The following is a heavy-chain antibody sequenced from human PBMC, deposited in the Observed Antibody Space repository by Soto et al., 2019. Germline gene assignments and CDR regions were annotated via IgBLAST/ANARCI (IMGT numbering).Heavy chain of an antibody. CDR3: AKGGDFWSGYPDY. CDR2: ISGSGGST. D-gene: IGHD3-3*01. CDR1: GFTFSSYA. Sequence: EVQLLESRGGLVQPGGSLRLSCAASGFTFSSYAMSWVRQAPGKGLEWVSAISGSGGSTYYADSVKGRFTISRDNSKNTLYLQMNSLRAEDTAVYYCAKGGDFWSGYPDYWGQGTLVTVSS. J-gene: IGHJ4*02. V-gene: IGHV3-23*01.